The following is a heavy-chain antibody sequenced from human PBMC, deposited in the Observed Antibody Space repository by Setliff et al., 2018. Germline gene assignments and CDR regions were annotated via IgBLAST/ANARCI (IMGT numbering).Heavy chain of an antibody. D-gene: IGHD3-3*01. J-gene: IGHJ6*02. CDR2: IYHNGNT. CDR3: ARLSWNGLRYYGLDV. CDR1: GGSVSPYF. Sequence: SETLSLTCTVSGGSVSPYFWSWIRQPPGKGLEWIGYIYHNGNTNFNPSLKSRVNMSVDTSNNQFVLNLKAVTAADTAVYYCARLSWNGLRYYGLDVWGQGTTVTVPS. V-gene: IGHV4-59*02.